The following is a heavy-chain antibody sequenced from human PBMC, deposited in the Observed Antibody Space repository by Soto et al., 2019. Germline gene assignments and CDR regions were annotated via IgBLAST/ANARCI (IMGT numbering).Heavy chain of an antibody. CDR3: AKPNSQYYYDSSGYYFPDAFDI. J-gene: IGHJ3*02. V-gene: IGHV3-23*01. D-gene: IGHD3-22*01. Sequence: QPGGSLRLSSAASEFTFSSYAMSWVRQAPGKGLEWVSAISGSGGSTYYADSVKVRFTISRDNSKNTLYLQMNSLRAEDKAVYYCAKPNSQYYYDSSGYYFPDAFDIWGQGTMVTVSS. CDR2: ISGSGGST. CDR1: EFTFSSYA.